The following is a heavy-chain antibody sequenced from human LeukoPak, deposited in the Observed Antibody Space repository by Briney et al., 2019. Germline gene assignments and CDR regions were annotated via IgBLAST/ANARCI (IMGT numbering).Heavy chain of an antibody. D-gene: IGHD6-19*01. Sequence: SETLSLTCTVSGGSISSYYWSWIRQPPGKGLEWIGYIYYSGSTNYNPSLKSRVTISVDTSKNQFSLKLSSVTAADTAVYYCARDLSRYSSGWYAVDYWGQGTLVTVSS. CDR3: ARDLSRYSSGWYAVDY. CDR1: GGSISSYY. J-gene: IGHJ4*02. V-gene: IGHV4-59*01. CDR2: IYYSGST.